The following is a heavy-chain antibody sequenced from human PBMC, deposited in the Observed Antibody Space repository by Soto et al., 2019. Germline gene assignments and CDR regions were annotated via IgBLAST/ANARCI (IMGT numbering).Heavy chain of an antibody. CDR3: ARVRQLVGYFYYYMDV. CDR1: GGTFSSYT. Sequence: ASVKVSCKASGGTFSSYTISWVRQAPGQGLEWMGRIIPILGIANYAQKFQGRVTITADKSTSTAYMELRGLRSDDTAVYYCARVRQLVGYFYYYMDVWGKGTTVTSP. V-gene: IGHV1-69*02. J-gene: IGHJ6*03. CDR2: IIPILGIA. D-gene: IGHD6-6*01.